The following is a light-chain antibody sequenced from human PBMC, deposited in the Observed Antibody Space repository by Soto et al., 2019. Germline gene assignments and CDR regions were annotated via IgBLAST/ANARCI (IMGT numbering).Light chain of an antibody. CDR2: DAS. V-gene: IGKV1-5*01. CDR3: QQYSDVWT. Sequence: DIQMTQSPSTLSASVGDTVTITCRASQSVIRWLAWYQQKPGKAPKLLIYDASSLQSGLPAGFSGSGSGTEFTLTINSLQPEDYATYYCQQYSDVWTFGLGSKVEI. J-gene: IGKJ1*01. CDR1: QSVIRW.